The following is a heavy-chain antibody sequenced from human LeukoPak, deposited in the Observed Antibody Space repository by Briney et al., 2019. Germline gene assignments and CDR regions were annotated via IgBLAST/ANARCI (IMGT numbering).Heavy chain of an antibody. CDR1: GGSISSSSYY. J-gene: IGHJ4*02. CDR2: IYYSGST. Sequence: PSETLSLTCTVSGGSISSSSYYWGWIRQPPGKGLEWIGTIYYSGSTYYNPSLKSRVTISVDTSKNQFSLKLSSVTAADTAVYYCARHEGRQEIHYWGQGTLVTVSS. CDR3: ARHEGRQEIHY. V-gene: IGHV4-39*01. D-gene: IGHD5-24*01.